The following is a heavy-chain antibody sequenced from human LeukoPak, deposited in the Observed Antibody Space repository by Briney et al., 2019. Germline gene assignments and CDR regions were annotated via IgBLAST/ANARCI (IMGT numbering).Heavy chain of an antibody. Sequence: ASVKVSCKASGYTFTGYDMHWVRQAPGQGLEWMGWINPNSGGTNYAQKFQGRVTMTRDTSISTAYMELSRLRADDTAVYYCARNDGVPALSFDYWGQRTLVTVSS. CDR3: ARNDGVPALSFDY. CDR1: GYTFTGYD. CDR2: INPNSGGT. J-gene: IGHJ4*02. V-gene: IGHV1-2*02. D-gene: IGHD2-2*01.